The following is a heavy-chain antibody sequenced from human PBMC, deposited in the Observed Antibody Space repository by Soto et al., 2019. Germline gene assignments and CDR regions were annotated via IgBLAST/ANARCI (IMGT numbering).Heavy chain of an antibody. CDR1: GFTFDDYT. V-gene: IGHV3-43*01. Sequence: DVQLVESGGVVVQPGGSLRLSCAASGFTFDDYTMHWVRQAPGKGLEWVSLISWDGGSTYYADSVKGRFTISRDNIKNSLYLQMNSLRTEDTALYYCAKDIRPLEKKQWLVLGPDYWGQGTLVTVSS. CDR2: ISWDGGST. D-gene: IGHD6-19*01. J-gene: IGHJ4*02. CDR3: AKDIRPLEKKQWLVLGPDY.